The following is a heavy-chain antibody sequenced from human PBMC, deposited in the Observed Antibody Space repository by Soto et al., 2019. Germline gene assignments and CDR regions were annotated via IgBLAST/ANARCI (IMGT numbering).Heavy chain of an antibody. V-gene: IGHV3-30-3*01. CDR2: ISYDGSNK. Sequence: QVQLVESGGGVVQPGRSLRLSCAASGFTFSSYAMHWVRQAPGKGLEWVAVISYDGSNKYYADSVKGRFTIFRDNSMNTLELAMNRLRAEDTAVDYCARRVGAITYYFDYWGQGTLVTVSS. CDR1: GFTFSSYA. D-gene: IGHD1-26*01. CDR3: ARRVGAITYYFDY. J-gene: IGHJ4*02.